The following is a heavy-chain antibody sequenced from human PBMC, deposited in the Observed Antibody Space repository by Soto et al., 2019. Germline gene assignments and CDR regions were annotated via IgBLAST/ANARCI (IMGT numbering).Heavy chain of an antibody. CDR1: GGTFSSYT. Sequence: QVQLVQSGAEVKKPGSSVKVSCKASGGTFSSYTISWVRQAPGQGLEWMGRIIPIHGIANYAQKFQGRVTITADKSTITAYMELSSLRSEDTAVYYCTMGYCSSTSCYPPFDYWGQGTLVTVSS. CDR3: TMGYCSSTSCYPPFDY. J-gene: IGHJ4*02. CDR2: IIPIHGIA. V-gene: IGHV1-69*02. D-gene: IGHD2-2*01.